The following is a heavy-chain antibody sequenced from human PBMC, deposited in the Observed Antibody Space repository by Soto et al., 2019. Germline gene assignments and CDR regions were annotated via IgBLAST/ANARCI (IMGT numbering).Heavy chain of an antibody. CDR3: GKDGCGGTTGSRVEH. Sequence: EVQLLESGGGLVQPGGSLRLSCAASGFTFSSYAMSWVRQAPGKGLEWVSSVSGGSGSKSYADSVKGGFTISRDNSKRMEDWQINIFREEDAVVYFCGKDGCGGTTGSRVEHWGQGTLVTVSS. CDR1: GFTFSSYA. J-gene: IGHJ1*01. CDR2: VSGGSGSK. V-gene: IGHV3-23*01. D-gene: IGHD1-7*01.